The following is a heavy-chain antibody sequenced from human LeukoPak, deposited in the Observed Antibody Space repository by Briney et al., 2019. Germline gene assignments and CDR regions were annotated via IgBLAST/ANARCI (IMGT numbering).Heavy chain of an antibody. CDR3: AREASGYYHVFDV. CDR1: RFTLSTYF. V-gene: IGHV3-11*04. Sequence: GGSLRLSCEASRFTLSTYFVSWIRQAPGKGGEWVSYITNSGRSTKYADAVKGRFTMSRDNAKQSVYLEMTDLRAEDTAVYYCAREASGYYHVFDVWGQGTLVTVSS. J-gene: IGHJ4*02. D-gene: IGHD3-3*01. CDR2: ITNSGRST.